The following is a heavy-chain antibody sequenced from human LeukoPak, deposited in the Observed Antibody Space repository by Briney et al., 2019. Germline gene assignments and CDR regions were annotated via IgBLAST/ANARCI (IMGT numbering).Heavy chain of an antibody. J-gene: IGHJ4*02. CDR2: ISSSGSTI. CDR3: AKDSSGWTIDY. D-gene: IGHD6-19*01. Sequence: GGSLRLSCAASGFTFSSYEMNWVRQAPGKGLEWVSYISSSGSTIYYADSVKGRFTISRDNSKNTLYLQMNSLRAEDTAVYYCAKDSSGWTIDYWGQGTLVTVSS. CDR1: GFTFSSYE. V-gene: IGHV3-48*03.